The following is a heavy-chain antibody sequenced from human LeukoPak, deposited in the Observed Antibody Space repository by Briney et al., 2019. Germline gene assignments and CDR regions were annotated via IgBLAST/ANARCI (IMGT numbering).Heavy chain of an antibody. J-gene: IGHJ4*02. CDR3: GRGPYCSGATCYSQYFDY. V-gene: IGHV1-18*01. D-gene: IGHD2-15*01. CDR2: ISAYNGDT. Sequence: ASVKVSCKASGYTFITYGISWVRQAPGQGLEWMGWISAYNGDTKYSQKLQGRDTMTTDTSTSTAYMELRSLRSDDTAVYYCGRGPYCSGATCYSQYFDYWGQGTLVTVSS. CDR1: GYTFITYG.